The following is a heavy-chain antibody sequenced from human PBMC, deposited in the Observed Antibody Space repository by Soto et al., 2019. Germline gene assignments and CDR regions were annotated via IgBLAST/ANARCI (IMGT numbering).Heavy chain of an antibody. V-gene: IGHV4-39*02. Sequence: SETPSLACIVSGDSLSSRSYFWGWIRQPPGNGLEWIGSRYYTGSTYFNPSLKSRVTIAVDTSKNQLSLKLSSVTAADTAVYYCARDVDIAAGDFDYWGQGTLVTVSS. D-gene: IGHD6-13*01. CDR1: GDSLSSRSYF. CDR3: ARDVDIAAGDFDY. CDR2: RYYTGST. J-gene: IGHJ4*02.